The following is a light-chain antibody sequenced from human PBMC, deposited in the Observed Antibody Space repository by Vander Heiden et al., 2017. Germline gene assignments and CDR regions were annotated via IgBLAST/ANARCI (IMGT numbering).Light chain of an antibody. V-gene: IGLV2-18*02. Sequence: QSALTPPPSVSGSPGQSVTISCPGTSSDVGSYIRVAWYQQPPGTAPKLLIYEVSNRPSGVPDRFSGSKSGNTASLTISGLQAVDEADYYCSSFTGSSTPIVFGTGTRVTVL. CDR2: EVS. J-gene: IGLJ1*01. CDR1: SSDVGSYIR. CDR3: SSFTGSSTPIV.